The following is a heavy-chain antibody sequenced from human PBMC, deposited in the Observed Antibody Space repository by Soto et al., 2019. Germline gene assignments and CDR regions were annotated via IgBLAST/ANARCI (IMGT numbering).Heavy chain of an antibody. Sequence: GESLKISCQGSGYSFTGYWIGWVRQMSGEGLEWMGIIYPGDSDTRYSPSFQGQVTISADKSLSTAYLQWSSLKAEDTAVYYCATDPPRNYYDNNGPMGNWGQGTLVTVSS. CDR3: ATDPPRNYYDNNGPMGN. J-gene: IGHJ4*02. CDR1: GYSFTGYW. CDR2: IYPGDSDT. D-gene: IGHD3-22*01. V-gene: IGHV5-51*01.